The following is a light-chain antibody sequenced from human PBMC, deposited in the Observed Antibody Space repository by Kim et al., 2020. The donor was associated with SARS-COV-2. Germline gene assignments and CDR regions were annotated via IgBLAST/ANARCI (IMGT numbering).Light chain of an antibody. V-gene: IGLV1-40*01. CDR1: RSNIGAGYD. CDR3: QSYDSSLSVV. Sequence: GQRVTVSGTGSRSNIGAGYDVHWYQQLPGTAPKVLIYGNSNRPSGVPDRFAGSKSGTSASLAITGLQAEDEADYYCQSYDSSLSVVFGGGTQLTVL. J-gene: IGLJ2*01. CDR2: GNS.